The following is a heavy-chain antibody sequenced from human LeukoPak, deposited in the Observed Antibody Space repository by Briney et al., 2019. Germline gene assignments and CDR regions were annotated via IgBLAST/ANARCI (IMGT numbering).Heavy chain of an antibody. CDR2: IYSDGTNK. Sequence: AGSLRLSCAASGGTTDDYGMSWIRQAPGKGREWVSGIYSDGTNKYYAESVKGGFTISRDRAEKSLYLQMNSLRDDDTAFYYCVKDLSSNWYSFDYWGQGTLVTVSS. CDR3: VKDLSSNWYSFDY. V-gene: IGHV3-20*04. D-gene: IGHD6-13*01. CDR1: GGTTDDYG. J-gene: IGHJ4*02.